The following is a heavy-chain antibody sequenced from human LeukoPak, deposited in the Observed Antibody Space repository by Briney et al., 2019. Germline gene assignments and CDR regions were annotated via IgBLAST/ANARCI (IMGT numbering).Heavy chain of an antibody. CDR3: ARVYNYGSGSLPWFDP. V-gene: IGHV4-61*08. D-gene: IGHD3-10*01. CDR2: IYYSGST. CDR1: GDSISSGGYY. Sequence: SETLSLTCTVPGDSISSGGYYWTWIRQPPGKGLEWLGYIYYSGSTNYNPSLKSRVTISVDTSKNQFSLKLTSVTAADTAVYYCARVYNYGSGSLPWFDPWGQGTLVTVSS. J-gene: IGHJ5*02.